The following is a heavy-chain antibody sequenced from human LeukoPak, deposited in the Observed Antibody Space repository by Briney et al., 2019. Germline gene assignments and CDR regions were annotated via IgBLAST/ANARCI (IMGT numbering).Heavy chain of an antibody. CDR1: GYYFISFW. D-gene: IGHD3-10*01. J-gene: IGHJ4*02. Sequence: GESLKISCKCSGYYFISFWIGWVRQMPGKGLEWMGIIYPGDSDTRYSPSFQGQVTISVDKSISTAYLQWSSLKASDTDMYYCAKGTLVGGFDYWGQGTLVTVSS. CDR3: AKGTLVGGFDY. CDR2: IYPGDSDT. V-gene: IGHV5-51*01.